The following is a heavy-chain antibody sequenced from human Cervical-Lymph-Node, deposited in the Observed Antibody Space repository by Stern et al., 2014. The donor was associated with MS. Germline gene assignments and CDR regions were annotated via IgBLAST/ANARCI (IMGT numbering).Heavy chain of an antibody. CDR1: CGSLTSFF. CDR2: IYYSGST. V-gene: IGHV4-59*01. CDR3: ARAPRTVPRVSLGAFDI. J-gene: IGHJ3*02. Sequence: QVPLQESGPGLVKPSETLSLPCTVSCGSLTSFFWGWFRQPPRQGLELVGVIYYSGSTNYNPSHKSRVTISVDTSKNQFSLKLSSVTAADTAVYYCARAPRTVPRVSLGAFDIWGQGTMVTVSS. D-gene: IGHD4-17*01.